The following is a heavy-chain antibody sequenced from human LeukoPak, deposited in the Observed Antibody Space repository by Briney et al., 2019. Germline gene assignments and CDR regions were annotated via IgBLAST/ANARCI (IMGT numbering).Heavy chain of an antibody. CDR1: GFTFDDYA. Sequence: GGSLRLSCAASGFTFDDYAMHWVRQAPGKGLEWVSGISWNSGSIGYADSVKGRFTISRDNAKNSLYLQMNSLRAEDTALYYRAKDRDSSGSPYFDYWGQGTLVTVSS. D-gene: IGHD6-19*01. V-gene: IGHV3-9*01. CDR3: AKDRDSSGSPYFDY. CDR2: ISWNSGSI. J-gene: IGHJ4*02.